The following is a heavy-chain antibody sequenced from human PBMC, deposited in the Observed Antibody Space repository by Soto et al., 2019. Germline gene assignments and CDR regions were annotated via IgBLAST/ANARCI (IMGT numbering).Heavy chain of an antibody. V-gene: IGHV1-3*01. CDR2: INAGNGNT. CDR1: GYTFTSYA. D-gene: IGHD3-3*01. J-gene: IGHJ3*02. CDR3: ARAGLRFLEWPPDAFDI. Sequence: ASVKVSCKASGYTFTSYAMHWVRQAPGQRLEWMGWINAGNGNTKYSQKFQGGVTITRDTSASTAYMELSSLRSEDTAVYYCARAGLRFLEWPPDAFDIWGQGTMVTVSS.